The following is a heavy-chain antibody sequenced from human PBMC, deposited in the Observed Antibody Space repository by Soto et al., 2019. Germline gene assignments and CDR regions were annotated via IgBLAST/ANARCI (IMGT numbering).Heavy chain of an antibody. CDR3: AKDVFTMIVVVTQDAFDI. V-gene: IGHV3-23*01. J-gene: IGHJ3*02. D-gene: IGHD3-22*01. CDR1: GFTFSSYA. CDR2: ISGSGGST. Sequence: PGGSLRLSCAASGFTFSSYAMSWVRQAPGKGLEWVSAISGSGGSTYYADSVKGRFTISRDNSKNTLYLQMNSLRAEDTAVYYCAKDVFTMIVVVTQDAFDIWGQGTMGTVAS.